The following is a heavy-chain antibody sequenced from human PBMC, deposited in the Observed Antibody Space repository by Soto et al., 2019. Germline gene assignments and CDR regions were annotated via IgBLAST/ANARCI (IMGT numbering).Heavy chain of an antibody. CDR1: GGSFSGYY. J-gene: IGHJ5*02. V-gene: IGHV4-34*01. Sequence: QVQLQQWGAGLLKPSETLSLTCAVYGGSFSGYYWSWIRQPPGKGLEWIGEINHSGSTNYNPSLKSRVSISLDTSKNQFSLKRSSVTAADTAVYYCASMRPTSDGRFGKEKAWFDPWGQGTLVTVSS. CDR3: ASMRPTSDGRFGKEKAWFDP. D-gene: IGHD3-10*01. CDR2: INHSGST.